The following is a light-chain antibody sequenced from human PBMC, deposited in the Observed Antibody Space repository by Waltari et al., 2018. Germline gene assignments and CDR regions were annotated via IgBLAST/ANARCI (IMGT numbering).Light chain of an antibody. CDR2: LGS. V-gene: IGKV2-28*01. Sequence: DIVMTQSPLSLPVTPGEPASISCRSSQSLQHNDGYSSLNWYLQKPGQSPLLLIYLGSHRASGVPDRFSGSGSGTDFTLKISRVEAEDVGVYYCMQTLQTPCTFGQGTKLEI. J-gene: IGKJ2*02. CDR1: QSLQHNDGYSS. CDR3: MQTLQTPCT.